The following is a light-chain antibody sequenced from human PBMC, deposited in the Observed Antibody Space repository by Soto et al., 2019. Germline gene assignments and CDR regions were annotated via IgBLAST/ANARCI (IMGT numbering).Light chain of an antibody. CDR3: AAWDDTLNAYV. Sequence: QSVLTQPPSASGTPGQRVAFSCSGGSSNIGANSVNWYQHLPGTAPKLLMYSHSQRPSGVPDRFSGSKPGTSASLAISGLQSDDEGDYYCAAWDDTLNAYVFGTGTKVTVL. J-gene: IGLJ1*01. V-gene: IGLV1-44*01. CDR1: SSNIGANS. CDR2: SHS.